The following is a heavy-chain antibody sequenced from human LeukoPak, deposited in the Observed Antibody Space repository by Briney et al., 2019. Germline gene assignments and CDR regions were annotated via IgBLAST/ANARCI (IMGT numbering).Heavy chain of an antibody. CDR1: GFTFSTYS. CDR2: ISSRSYI. V-gene: IGHV3-21*01. CDR3: ARGGGDVPIDY. Sequence: NSGGSLRLSCAASGFTFSTYSMNWVRQAPGKGLEWVSSISSRSYIYYADSVKGRFIISRDNAKNSLYLQMNSLRAEDTALYYCARGGGDVPIDYWGQGTLVTVSS. J-gene: IGHJ4*02. D-gene: IGHD2-21*02.